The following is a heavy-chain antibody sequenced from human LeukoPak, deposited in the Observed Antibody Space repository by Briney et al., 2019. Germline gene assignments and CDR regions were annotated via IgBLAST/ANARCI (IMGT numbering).Heavy chain of an antibody. V-gene: IGHV1-69*05. D-gene: IGHD6-19*01. Sequence: SVKVSCKASGGTFSSYAISWVRQAPGQGLEWMGGIIPIFGTANYAQKFQGRVTMTRNTSISTAYMELSRLRSDDTAVYYCAREGVAVAGFDYWGQGTLVTVSS. CDR2: IIPIFGTA. J-gene: IGHJ4*02. CDR1: GGTFSSYA. CDR3: AREGVAVAGFDY.